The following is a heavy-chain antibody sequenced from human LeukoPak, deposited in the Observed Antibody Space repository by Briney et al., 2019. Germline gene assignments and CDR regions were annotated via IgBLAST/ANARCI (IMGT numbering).Heavy chain of an antibody. CDR2: IYYSGST. CDR1: GGSFSGYY. CDR3: ARETDDYFDY. Sequence: SETLSLTCAVYGGSFSGYYWSWIRQPPGKGLEWIGYIYYSGSTNYNPSLKSRVTISVDTSKNQFSLKLSSVTAADTAVYYCARETDDYFDYWGQGTLVTVSS. J-gene: IGHJ4*02. V-gene: IGHV4-59*01.